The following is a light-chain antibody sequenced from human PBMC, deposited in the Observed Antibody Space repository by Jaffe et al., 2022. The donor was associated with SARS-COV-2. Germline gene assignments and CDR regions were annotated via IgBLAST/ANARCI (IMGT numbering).Light chain of an antibody. V-gene: IGKV3-20*01. J-gene: IGKJ1*01. CDR1: QSVTNSH. Sequence: EIVLTQSPGTLSLSPAERATLSCRASQSVTNSHLAWYQQKPGQAPRLLIFGASSRATGIPDRFSGSGSGTDFTLTISRLEPEDFAVYYCQQYNHSPWTFGQGTKVEVK. CDR3: QQYNHSPWT. CDR2: GAS.